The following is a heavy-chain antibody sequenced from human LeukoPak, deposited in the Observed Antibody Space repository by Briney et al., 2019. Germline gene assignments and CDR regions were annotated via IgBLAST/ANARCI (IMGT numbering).Heavy chain of an antibody. CDR1: RFTFSSYA. V-gene: IGHV3-23*01. Sequence: GGSLRLSCAASRFTFSSYAMSWVRQAPEKGLEWVSTISGSGGSTYYADSVKGRFTISRDNSKNTLYLQMNSLRAEDTAVYYCAKSLQVGDGMDVWGQGTTVTVSS. D-gene: IGHD2-2*01. J-gene: IGHJ6*02. CDR3: AKSLQVGDGMDV. CDR2: ISGSGGST.